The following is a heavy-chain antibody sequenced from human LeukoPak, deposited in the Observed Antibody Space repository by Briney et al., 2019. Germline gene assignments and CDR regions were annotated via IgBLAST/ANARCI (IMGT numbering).Heavy chain of an antibody. CDR1: GGSIRSGSYY. CDR2: IYTSGST. V-gene: IGHV4-61*02. D-gene: IGHD2-2*01. CDR3: ARVVPAARASYYYMDV. J-gene: IGHJ6*03. Sequence: SSQTLSLTCTVSGGSIRSGSYYWSWIRQPAGKGLEWIGRIYTSGSTNYNPSLKSRVTISVDTSKNQFSLKLSSVTAADTAVYYCARVVPAARASYYYMDVWGKGTTVTISS.